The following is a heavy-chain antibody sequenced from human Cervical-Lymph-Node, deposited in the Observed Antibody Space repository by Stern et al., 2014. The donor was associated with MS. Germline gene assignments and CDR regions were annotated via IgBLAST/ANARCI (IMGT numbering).Heavy chain of an antibody. Sequence: EVQLEGSGGGLVQRGGSLRLSCAASGFIFSDYVMSWVRQAPGKGLEWVSGISGSGGSTYYADSVKGRFTISRDKSDNTLYLQMDSLRAEDTALYYCAKGARIVGSTEFDSWGQGVLVTVSS. D-gene: IGHD1-26*01. CDR3: AKGARIVGSTEFDS. CDR1: GFIFSDYV. V-gene: IGHV3-23*04. CDR2: ISGSGGST. J-gene: IGHJ4*02.